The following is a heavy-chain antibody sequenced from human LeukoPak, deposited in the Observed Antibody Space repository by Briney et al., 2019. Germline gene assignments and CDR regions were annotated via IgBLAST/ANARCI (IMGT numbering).Heavy chain of an antibody. V-gene: IGHV3-7*01. D-gene: IGHD6-13*01. CDR1: GFTFSSYW. Sequence: GGSLRLSCAVSGFTFSSYWMSWVRQAPGKGLEWVASIRQDGGEKSYVDSVKGRFTISRDNTKNSLYLQMSSLRAEDTAVYYCARDGTAAGLYFDLWGQGTLVTVSS. J-gene: IGHJ4*01. CDR2: IRQDGGEK. CDR3: ARDGTAAGLYFDL.